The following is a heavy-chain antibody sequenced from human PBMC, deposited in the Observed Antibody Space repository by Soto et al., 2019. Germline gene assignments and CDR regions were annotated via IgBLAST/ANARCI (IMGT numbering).Heavy chain of an antibody. J-gene: IGHJ4*02. D-gene: IGHD1-26*01. Sequence: QVQLVQSGAEVMRPGASVKVSCQASGYTFRDYGFNWVRQAPGQGLEWLGWISAYNGNTNYAQKFQDRVTMNTDTXXXXXXXXXXXXXXXXXXXXXXXXXXXXXXXRSDYCGQGTLITVSS. CDR2: ISAYNGNT. V-gene: IGHV1-18*01. CDR3: XXXXXXXXXRSDY. CDR1: GYTFRDYG.